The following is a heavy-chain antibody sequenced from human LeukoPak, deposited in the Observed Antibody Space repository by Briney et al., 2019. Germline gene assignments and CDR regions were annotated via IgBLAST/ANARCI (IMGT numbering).Heavy chain of an antibody. D-gene: IGHD6-13*01. Sequence: GRSLRLSCAASGFTFDDYAMHWVRQAPGKGLEWVSGISWSSGSIGYADSVKGRFTISRDNAKNSLYLQMNSLRAEDMALYYCAKALGAAAGQDAFDIWGQGTMVTVSS. CDR2: ISWSSGSI. CDR1: GFTFDDYA. CDR3: AKALGAAAGQDAFDI. V-gene: IGHV3-9*03. J-gene: IGHJ3*02.